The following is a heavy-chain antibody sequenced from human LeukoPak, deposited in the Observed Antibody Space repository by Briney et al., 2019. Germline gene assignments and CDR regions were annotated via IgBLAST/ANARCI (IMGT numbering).Heavy chain of an antibody. CDR1: GGSISSYY. CDR2: IYYSGST. J-gene: IGHJ6*03. CDR3: ARGGGNYYYYYMDV. D-gene: IGHD2-15*01. Sequence: SETLSPTCTVPGGSISSYYWSWIRQPPGKGLEWIGYIYYSGSTNYHPSLKSRVTISVDTSKNQFSLKLSSVTAADTAVYYCARGGGNYYYYYMDVWGKGTTVTVSS. V-gene: IGHV4-59*01.